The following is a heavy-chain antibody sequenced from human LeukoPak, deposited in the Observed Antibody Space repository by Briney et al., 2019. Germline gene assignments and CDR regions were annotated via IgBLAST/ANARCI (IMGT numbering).Heavy chain of an antibody. Sequence: TASETLSLTCTVSSGSISSTDYFWGWIRQPPGKGLEWIGTIYNSGSTYYNASLESRVTISVDTSKNQFSLKLSSVTAADTAVYYCARAYSSSWYFNWFDPWGQGTLVTVSS. J-gene: IGHJ5*02. CDR2: IYNSGST. V-gene: IGHV4-39*07. CDR3: ARAYSSSWYFNWFDP. D-gene: IGHD6-13*01. CDR1: SGSISSTDYF.